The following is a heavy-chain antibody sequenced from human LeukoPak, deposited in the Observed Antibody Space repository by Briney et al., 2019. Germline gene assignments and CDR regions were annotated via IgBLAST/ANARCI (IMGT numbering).Heavy chain of an antibody. CDR1: GFTVSSKY. CDR2: IYTCGTT. CDR3: ARDGNYVGGGSCHPHHEAFDI. D-gene: IGHD2-15*01. V-gene: IGHV3-66*03. J-gene: IGHJ3*02. Sequence: PGGSLRLSCAASGFTVSSKYMSWVRQAPGKGLEWVSVIYTCGTTYYADSVKGRFTISRDNSKNTLYLQMNSLRAEDTALYYCARDGNYVGGGSCHPHHEAFDIWGQGTMVTVSS.